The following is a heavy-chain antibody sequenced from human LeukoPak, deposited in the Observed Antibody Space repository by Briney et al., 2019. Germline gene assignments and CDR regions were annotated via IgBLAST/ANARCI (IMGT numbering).Heavy chain of an antibody. V-gene: IGHV3-23*01. CDR1: GFNFKSYA. J-gene: IGHJ6*03. Sequence: GGSLRLSCSASGFNFKSYAMGWVHQAPGKGLGWVSGVSASGTTTWYADSVKGRLTISRDNSKDTLYLQMNSLRAEDTAVYYCARVPGRGDGGYYYYYMDVWGKGTTVTVSS. CDR2: VSASGTTT. CDR3: ARVPGRGDGGYYYYYMDV. D-gene: IGHD1-14*01.